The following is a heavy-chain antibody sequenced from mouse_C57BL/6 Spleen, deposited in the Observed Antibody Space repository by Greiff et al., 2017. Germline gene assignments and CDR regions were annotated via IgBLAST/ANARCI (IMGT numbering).Heavy chain of an antibody. Sequence: EVMLVESGPELVKPGASVKISCKASGYSFTGYFMNWVKQSHGKSLEWIGRINPYNGDTFYNQKFKGKATLTVDKSSSTAHMELLSLTSEDFAVYYCARWDYSNSYAMDYWGQGTSVTVSS. CDR3: ARWDYSNSYAMDY. CDR2: INPYNGDT. CDR1: GYSFTGYF. D-gene: IGHD2-5*01. J-gene: IGHJ4*01. V-gene: IGHV1-37*01.